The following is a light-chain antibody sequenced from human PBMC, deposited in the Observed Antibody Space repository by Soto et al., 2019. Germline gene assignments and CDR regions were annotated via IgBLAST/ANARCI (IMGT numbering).Light chain of an antibody. CDR2: GAS. Sequence: EIVLTQSPGTLSFSPGEGSTRSFSAGHIVSSSYLAWYQQKPGQAPRLLIYGASSRATGIPDRFSGSGSGTDFTLTIYRLEPEDFAVYYCQQSGYSPITFGQGTRLEI. CDR3: QQSGYSPIT. V-gene: IGKV3-20*01. CDR1: HIVSSSY. J-gene: IGKJ5*01.